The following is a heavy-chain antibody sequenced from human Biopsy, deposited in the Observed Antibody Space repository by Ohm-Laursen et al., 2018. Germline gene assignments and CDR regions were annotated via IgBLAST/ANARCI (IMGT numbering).Heavy chain of an antibody. CDR1: GYTFTAYF. J-gene: IGHJ1*01. CDR3: ATKLTGYFHH. V-gene: IGHV1-2*02. D-gene: IGHD3-9*01. CDR2: IGPNSGAT. Sequence: SVKVSCKVSGYTFTAYFIHWVRQSPGQGLEWMGWIGPNSGATNYAQKFQDRVTVAADTSTSTATMELRSLRSDDTAVYYCATKLTGYFHHWGQGTLVIVSS.